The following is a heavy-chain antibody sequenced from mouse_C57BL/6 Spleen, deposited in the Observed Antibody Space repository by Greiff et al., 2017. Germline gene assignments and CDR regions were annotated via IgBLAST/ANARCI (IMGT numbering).Heavy chain of an antibody. V-gene: IGHV1-69*01. J-gene: IGHJ2*01. D-gene: IGHD1-1*01. CDR1: GYTFTSYW. CDR2: IDPSDSYT. CDR3: ARSITTVVASPFDY. Sequence: QVQLQQSGAELVMPGASVKLSCKASGYTFTSYWMHWVKQRPGQGLEWIGEIDPSDSYTNYNQKFKGKSTLTVDKSSSTAYMQLSSLTSEDSAVYYCARSITTVVASPFDYWGQGTTLTVSS.